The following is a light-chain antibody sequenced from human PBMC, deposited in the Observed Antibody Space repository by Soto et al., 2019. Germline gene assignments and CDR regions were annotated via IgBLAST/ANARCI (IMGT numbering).Light chain of an antibody. V-gene: IGKV3-11*01. J-gene: IGKJ5*01. CDR1: QSVSTY. Sequence: EIVLTQSPATLSFSPGERATLSCRASQSVSTYLAWYQQKPGQAPRLLIYDASNRATGIPARFSGSGSGTDFTLTISSLEPEDFAVYSCQQRSNWITFGQGTRLEIE. CDR3: QQRSNWIT. CDR2: DAS.